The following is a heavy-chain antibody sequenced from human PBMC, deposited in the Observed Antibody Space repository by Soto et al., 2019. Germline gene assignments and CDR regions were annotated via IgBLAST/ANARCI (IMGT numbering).Heavy chain of an antibody. D-gene: IGHD3-22*01. CDR3: AKDSFPITMIVVGPTLFDY. Sequence: GGSLRLSCAASGFTFDDYAMHWVRQAPGKGLVWVSGFSWISGSLGFADSAKGRFTISRDNAKNSLYLQMNSLIAEDTALYYFAKDSFPITMIVVGPTLFDYWGQGTLVTVSS. CDR2: FSWISGSL. CDR1: GFTFDDYA. V-gene: IGHV3-9*01. J-gene: IGHJ4*02.